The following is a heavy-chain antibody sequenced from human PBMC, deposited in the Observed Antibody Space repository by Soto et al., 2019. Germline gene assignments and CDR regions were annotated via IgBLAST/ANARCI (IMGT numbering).Heavy chain of an antibody. CDR3: AKDPYRSSSWYWFDP. V-gene: IGHV3-23*01. CDR1: GFTFSSYS. CDR2: ISGSGGST. J-gene: IGHJ5*02. D-gene: IGHD6-13*01. Sequence: GGSLRLSCAASGFTFSSYSMNWVRQAPGKGLEWVSAISGSGGSTYYADSVKGRFTISRDNSKNTLYLQMNSLRAEDTAVYYCAKDPYRSSSWYWFDPWGQGTLVTAPQ.